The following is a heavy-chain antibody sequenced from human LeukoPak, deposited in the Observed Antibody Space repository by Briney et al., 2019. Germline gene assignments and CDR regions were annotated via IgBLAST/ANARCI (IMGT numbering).Heavy chain of an antibody. CDR3: ASVRHDPLEYYYYIDV. V-gene: IGHV4-34*01. Sequence: PSETLSLTCAVYGDSLSRYYWTWIRQPPGKGLEWLGEINPSGSPDYNPSLKSRVTISVDMSKNQFSLRLTSVTAADTAVYYCASVRHDPLEYYYYIDVWGKGTTVTVSS. CDR1: GDSLSRYY. D-gene: IGHD2/OR15-2a*01. J-gene: IGHJ6*03. CDR2: INPSGSP.